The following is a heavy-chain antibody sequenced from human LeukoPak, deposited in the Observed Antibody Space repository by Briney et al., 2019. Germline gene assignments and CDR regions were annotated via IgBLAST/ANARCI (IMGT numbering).Heavy chain of an antibody. CDR1: GFTFSDYG. D-gene: IGHD5-24*01. J-gene: IGHJ4*02. Sequence: GGSLRLSCAASGFTFSDYGMHWVRQAPGKGLEWVAFIHYSGRSKYYADSVEGRFSISRDNSKNTLYLQMNSLRAEDTAIYYCAKDRGRDGYKPFDYWGQGTLVTVSS. V-gene: IGHV3-30*02. CDR2: IHYSGRSK. CDR3: AKDRGRDGYKPFDY.